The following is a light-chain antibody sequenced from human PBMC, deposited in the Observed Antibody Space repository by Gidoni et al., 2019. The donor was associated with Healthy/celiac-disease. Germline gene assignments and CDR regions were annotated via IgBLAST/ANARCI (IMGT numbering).Light chain of an antibody. CDR3: QQYYSYPIT. J-gene: IGKJ5*01. CDR1: QSISSW. V-gene: IGKV1-5*03. CDR2: KAS. Sequence: IQMTQSPSTLSASVGDRVTITCRASQSISSWLAWYQQKPGKAPKLLIYKASSLESGVPSRFSGSGSGTEFTLTISSLQPDDFATYYCQQYYSYPITFGQGTRLEIK.